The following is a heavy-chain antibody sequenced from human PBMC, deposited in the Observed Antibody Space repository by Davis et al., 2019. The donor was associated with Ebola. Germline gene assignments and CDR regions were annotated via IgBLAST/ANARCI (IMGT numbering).Heavy chain of an antibody. V-gene: IGHV3-7*01. Sequence: PGGSLRLSCAASGFTFSNYYMSWVRQAPGKGLEWVGKIKQDGSEKHYVDSVKGRFTISRDNARNSLYLQMNNLGAEDTAVYYCARDVGEVYQYFYMDVWGKGTTVTVSS. D-gene: IGHD3-16*01. CDR2: IKQDGSEK. J-gene: IGHJ6*03. CDR1: GFTFSNYY. CDR3: ARDVGEVYQYFYMDV.